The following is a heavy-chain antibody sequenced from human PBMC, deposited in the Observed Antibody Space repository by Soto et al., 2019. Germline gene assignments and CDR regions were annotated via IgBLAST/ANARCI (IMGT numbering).Heavy chain of an antibody. CDR1: GGSIVSEGYY. Sequence: SETLSLTCTVSGGSIVSEGYYWSCFRERPGKGLEWIGDIYYSGTTYHNPSLRSRLTISGDASKNQFSLKLSSVTDADTALYYCARGRGYSYGPYYFDYWGQGTLVTVSS. V-gene: IGHV4-31*03. CDR2: IYYSGTT. D-gene: IGHD5-18*01. J-gene: IGHJ4*02. CDR3: ARGRGYSYGPYYFDY.